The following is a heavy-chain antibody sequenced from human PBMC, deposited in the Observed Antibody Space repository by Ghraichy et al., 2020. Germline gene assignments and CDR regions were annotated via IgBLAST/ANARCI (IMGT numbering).Heavy chain of an antibody. Sequence: ASVKVSCKASGYTFTGYYLQWVRQAPGQGLEWMGWINPDSGGTVYAPKFQGRITMTGDTSISTVYMELSRLRSNDTALYYCAKVRWDLRVDDAFDVWGQGTMVTVSS. J-gene: IGHJ3*01. CDR2: INPDSGGT. V-gene: IGHV1-2*02. CDR1: GYTFTGYY. CDR3: AKVRWDLRVDDAFDV. D-gene: IGHD1-26*01.